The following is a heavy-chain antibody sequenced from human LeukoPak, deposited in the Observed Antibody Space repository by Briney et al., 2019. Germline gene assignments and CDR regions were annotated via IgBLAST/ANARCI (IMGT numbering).Heavy chain of an antibody. V-gene: IGHV4-30-2*01. J-gene: IGHJ3*02. CDR3: ARHGGGESGAFDI. Sequence: SETLSLTCTVSGGSISSGGYYWSWIRQPPGKGLEWIGYIYHSGSTYYNPSLKSRVTISVDRSKNQFSLKLSSVTAADTAVYYCARHGGGESGAFDIWGQGTMVTVSS. CDR2: IYHSGST. CDR1: GGSISSGGYY. D-gene: IGHD3-10*01.